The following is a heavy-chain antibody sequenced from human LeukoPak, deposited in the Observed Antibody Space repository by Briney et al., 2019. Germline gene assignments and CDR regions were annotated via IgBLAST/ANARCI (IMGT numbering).Heavy chain of an antibody. Sequence: SETLSLTCTVSGGSISSGDYYWSWIRQPPGKGLEWIGYIYYSGSTYYNPSLKSRVTISVDTSKNQFSLKLSSVTAADTAVYYCARAFTGYSSSGDAFDIWGQGTMVTVSS. J-gene: IGHJ3*02. CDR3: ARAFTGYSSSGDAFDI. CDR2: IYYSGST. D-gene: IGHD6-13*01. CDR1: GGSISSGDYY. V-gene: IGHV4-30-4*01.